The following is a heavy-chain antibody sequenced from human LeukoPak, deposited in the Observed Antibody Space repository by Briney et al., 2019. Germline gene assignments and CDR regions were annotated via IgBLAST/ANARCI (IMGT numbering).Heavy chain of an antibody. D-gene: IGHD3-9*01. V-gene: IGHV3-30*01. J-gene: IGHJ4*02. CDR3: ARDWGDILKSFDY. CDR1: GFTFSSYA. Sequence: GGSLRLSCAASGFTFSSYAMHWVRQAPGKGLEWVAVISYDGSNKYYADSVKGRFTISRDNSKNTLYLQMNSLRAEDTAEYYCARDWGDILKSFDYWGQGTLVTLSP. CDR2: ISYDGSNK.